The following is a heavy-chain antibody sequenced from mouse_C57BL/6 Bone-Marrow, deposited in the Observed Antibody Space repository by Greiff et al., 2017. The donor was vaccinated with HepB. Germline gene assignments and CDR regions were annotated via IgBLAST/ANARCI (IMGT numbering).Heavy chain of an antibody. J-gene: IGHJ1*03. D-gene: IGHD1-1*01. CDR1: GYTFTSYW. V-gene: IGHV1-7*01. CDR2: INPSSGYT. Sequence: QVQLQQSGAELAKPGASVKLSCKASGYTFTSYWMHWVKQRPGQGLEWIGYINPSSGYTKYNQKFKDKATLTADKSSSTAYMQLSSLTYEDSAVYYCANYYGSSCWYFDVWGTGTTVTVSS. CDR3: ANYYGSSCWYFDV.